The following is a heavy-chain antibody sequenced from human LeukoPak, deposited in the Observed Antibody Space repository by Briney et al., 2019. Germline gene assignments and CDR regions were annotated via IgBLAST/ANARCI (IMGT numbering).Heavy chain of an antibody. CDR1: GFTFSSYA. Sequence: PGRSLRLSCVASGFTFSSYAMHWVRQAPGKGLEWVAVISYDGSNKYYADSVKGRFTISRDNSKNTLYLQMNSLRAEDTAVYYCAKDNGVYSGYEPTDYWGQGTLVTVSS. D-gene: IGHD5-12*01. CDR2: ISYDGSNK. V-gene: IGHV3-30-3*02. CDR3: AKDNGVYSGYEPTDY. J-gene: IGHJ4*02.